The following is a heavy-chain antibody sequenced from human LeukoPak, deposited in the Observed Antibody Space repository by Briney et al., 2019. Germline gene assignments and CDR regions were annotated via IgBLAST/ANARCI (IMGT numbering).Heavy chain of an antibody. V-gene: IGHV3-11*01. CDR2: ISSSGITI. Sequence: PGGSLGLSCAASGFIFSYYYMTWIRQAPGKGLEWVSSISSSGITIHYADSVKGRFTISRDNAKNSLYLQMNSLRAEDTAVYCCARDPPSPMVRDAGMDVWGQGTTVTVSS. CDR3: ARDPPSPMVRDAGMDV. D-gene: IGHD3-10*01. J-gene: IGHJ6*02. CDR1: GFIFSYYY.